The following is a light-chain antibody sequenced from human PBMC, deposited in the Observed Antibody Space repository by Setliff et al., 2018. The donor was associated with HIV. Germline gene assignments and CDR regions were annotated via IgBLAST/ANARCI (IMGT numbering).Light chain of an antibody. CDR2: SVT. CDR1: NSDIGSHDY. V-gene: IGLV2-14*03. J-gene: IGLJ1*01. CDR3: ASHRDTNTLEV. Sequence: QSVLTQPASVSGSPGQSITISCSGTNSDIGSHDYVSWYQQRPGKAPKLIIFSVTYRPSGVSDRFSGSKSGNTASLTISGLQPEDEADYYCASHRDTNTLEVFGTGTKVTVL.